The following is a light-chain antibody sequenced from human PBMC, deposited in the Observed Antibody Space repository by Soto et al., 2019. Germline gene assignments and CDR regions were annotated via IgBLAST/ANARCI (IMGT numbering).Light chain of an antibody. CDR2: NTN. V-gene: IGLV1-44*01. J-gene: IGLJ2*01. Sequence: QSVLTQPPSASGTPGQGVTISGSGSSSNIGSKPVNWYQQLPGAAPKLLIHNTNQRPSGVPDRFSGSKSGTSASLAISGLQSDDEAHYYCAAWDDSLNGLVFGGGTKLTVL. CDR3: AAWDDSLNGLV. CDR1: SSNIGSKP.